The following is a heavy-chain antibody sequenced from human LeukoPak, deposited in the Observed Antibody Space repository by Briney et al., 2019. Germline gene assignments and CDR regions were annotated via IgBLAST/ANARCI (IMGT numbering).Heavy chain of an antibody. CDR1: GGSISSTSYY. D-gene: IGHD3-10*01. J-gene: IGHJ5*02. CDR3: ARGGYYGSGNDFRFDP. Sequence: PSETLSLTCTVSGGSISSTSYYWGWIRQPPGKGLEWIGTIYYSGGTYNNPSLKSRVTISVDTSKNQFSLKLSSVTAADTAVYYCARGGYYGSGNDFRFDPWGQGTLVTVSS. V-gene: IGHV4-39*07. CDR2: IYYSGGT.